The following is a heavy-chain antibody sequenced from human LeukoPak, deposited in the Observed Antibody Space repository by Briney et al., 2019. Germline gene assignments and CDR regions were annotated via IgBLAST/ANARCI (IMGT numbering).Heavy chain of an antibody. CDR2: INPNSGGT. CDR3: ARVPWLDTAMPRSPLYYFDY. CDR1: GYTFTGYY. D-gene: IGHD5-18*01. V-gene: IGHV1-2*02. Sequence: VASVKVSCKASGYTFTGYYMHWVRQAPGQGLEWMGWINPNSGGTNYAQKFQGRVTMTRDTSISTAYMELSRLRSDDTAVYYCARVPWLDTAMPRSPLYYFDYWGQGTLVTVSS. J-gene: IGHJ4*02.